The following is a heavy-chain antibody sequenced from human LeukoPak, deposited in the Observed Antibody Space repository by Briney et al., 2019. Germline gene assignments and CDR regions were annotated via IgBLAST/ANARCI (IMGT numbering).Heavy chain of an antibody. CDR3: ARAPLTLWFGQNSDY. CDR2: ISAYNGNT. J-gene: IGHJ4*02. D-gene: IGHD3-10*01. Sequence: GASVNVSCTASGYTFTSYGISWVPQAPGQGLEWVGWISAYNGNTNYAQKLQGRVTMTTDTSTSTAYMELRSLRSHDTAVYYCARAPLTLWFGQNSDYWGQGTLVTVSS. CDR1: GYTFTSYG. V-gene: IGHV1-18*01.